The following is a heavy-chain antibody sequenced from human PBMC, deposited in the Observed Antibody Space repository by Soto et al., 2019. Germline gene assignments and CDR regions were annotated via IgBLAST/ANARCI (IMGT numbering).Heavy chain of an antibody. D-gene: IGHD3-16*01. CDR2: ISSSSSTI. Sequence: VGSLRLSCAASGFTFSSYSMNWVRQAPGKGLEWVSYISSSSSTIYYADSVKGRFTISRDNAKNSLYLQMNSLRDEDTAVYYCARDRSYGGVKRHYYGMDVWGQGTTVTVSS. CDR1: GFTFSSYS. CDR3: ARDRSYGGVKRHYYGMDV. J-gene: IGHJ6*02. V-gene: IGHV3-48*02.